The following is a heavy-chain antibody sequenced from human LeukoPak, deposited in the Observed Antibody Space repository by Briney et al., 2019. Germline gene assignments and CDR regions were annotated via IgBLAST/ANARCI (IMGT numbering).Heavy chain of an antibody. V-gene: IGHV4-59*08. D-gene: IGHD2-15*01. J-gene: IGHJ2*01. CDR1: GGSISGHF. CDR3: ARHASTPWYFDL. Sequence: KASETLSLTCSVSGGSISGHFWSWIRQPPGKGLEWIGYIYYSGSTNYNPSLKSRVTISVDTSKNQFSLKLNSVTAADTAVYYCARHASTPWYFDLWGRGTLVTVSS. CDR2: IYYSGST.